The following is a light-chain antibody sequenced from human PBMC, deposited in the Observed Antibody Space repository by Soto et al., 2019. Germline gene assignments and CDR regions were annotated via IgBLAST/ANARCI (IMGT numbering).Light chain of an antibody. CDR2: AAS. CDR1: QGISSD. V-gene: IGKV1-9*01. CDR3: QQLNSYPWT. Sequence: DIQLTQSPSFLSASVGDRVTITCRASQGISSDLAWYQQKPGKAPKLLIYAASTLQSGVPSSFSGSGSGTEFTLTIRRLQPEDFATYYCQQLNSYPWTFGQGTKVEIK. J-gene: IGKJ1*01.